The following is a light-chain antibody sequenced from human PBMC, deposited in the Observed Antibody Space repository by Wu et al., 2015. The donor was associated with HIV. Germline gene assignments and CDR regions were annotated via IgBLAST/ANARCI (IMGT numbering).Light chain of an antibody. CDR1: RNIYDS. J-gene: IGKJ3*01. CDR3: QQYNSYPFT. CDR2: KVS. V-gene: IGKV1-5*03. Sequence: DIQMTQSPSSLSASGGDRVTITCRASRNIYDSLAWYQQKPGKAPKVLISKVSTLESGVPSRFSGSGSGTEFTLTISSLQPDDFATYYCQQYNSYPFTFGPGTKVDIK.